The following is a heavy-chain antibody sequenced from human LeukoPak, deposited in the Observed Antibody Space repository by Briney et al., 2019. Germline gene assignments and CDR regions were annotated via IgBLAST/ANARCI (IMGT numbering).Heavy chain of an antibody. Sequence: SQTLSLTCTVSGGSISSGGYYWSWIRQHPGKGLEWIGYIYYSGSTYYNPSLKSRVTISVDTSKSQFSLKLSSVTAADTAVYYCARQGVVTQFDYWGQGTLVTVSS. CDR3: ARQGVVTQFDY. CDR1: GGSISSGGYY. V-gene: IGHV4-31*03. J-gene: IGHJ4*02. CDR2: IYYSGST. D-gene: IGHD3-3*01.